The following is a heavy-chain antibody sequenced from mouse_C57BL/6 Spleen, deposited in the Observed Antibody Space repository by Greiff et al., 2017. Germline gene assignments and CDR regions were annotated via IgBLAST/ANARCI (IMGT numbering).Heavy chain of an antibody. V-gene: IGHV1-82*01. D-gene: IGHD1-1*01. CDR2: IYPGDGDT. J-gene: IGHJ2*01. Sequence: VQLQQSGPELVKPGASVKISCKASGYAFSSSWMNWVKQRPGKGLEWIGRIYPGDGDTNYNGTFKGKATLTADKSSSTAYMQLSSLTSEDSAVYFCARGSSSGYGGQGTTLTVSS. CDR1: GYAFSSSW. CDR3: ARGSSSGY.